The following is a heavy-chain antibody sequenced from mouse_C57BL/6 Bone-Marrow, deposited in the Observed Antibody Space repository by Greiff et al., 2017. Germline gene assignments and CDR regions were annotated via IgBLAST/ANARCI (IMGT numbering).Heavy chain of an antibody. CDR1: GFNFKDYY. CDR2: IDPDDGET. D-gene: IGHD1-1*01. CDR3: AFYYGSSYGDY. Sequence: LQLTQSGAELVKPGASVQLSCTASGFNFKDYYMHWVKQRTEQGLEWIGRIDPDDGETKYAPKFQGKATITADTSSNTAYLQLSSLTSEDTAVYYCAFYYGSSYGDYWGQGTTLTVSS. V-gene: IGHV14-2*01. J-gene: IGHJ2*01.